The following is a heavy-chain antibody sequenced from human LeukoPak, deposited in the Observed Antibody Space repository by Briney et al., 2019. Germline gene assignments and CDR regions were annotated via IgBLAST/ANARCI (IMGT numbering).Heavy chain of an antibody. CDR1: GGSISTSSYY. D-gene: IGHD6-19*01. Sequence: TSETLSLTCSVSGGSISTSSYYWDWIRQPPGKGLEWIGSLYYSGSTYYNPSLKGRVTISGDTSKNQFSLNLGSVTAADTAVYYCARRTDRSAWSTYFDYWGQVTLVTVSS. CDR2: LYYSGST. CDR3: ARRTDRSAWSTYFDY. J-gene: IGHJ4*02. V-gene: IGHV4-39*01.